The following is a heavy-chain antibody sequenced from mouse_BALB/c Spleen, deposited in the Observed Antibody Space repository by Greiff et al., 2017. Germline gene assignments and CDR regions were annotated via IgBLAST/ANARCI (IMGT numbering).Heavy chain of an antibody. CDR3: NADYEGGWFAY. CDR1: GFNIKDYY. J-gene: IGHJ3*01. D-gene: IGHD2-4*01. V-gene: IGHV14-4*02. Sequence: VQLKESGAELVRSGASVKLSCTASGFNIKDYYMHWVKQRPEQGLEWIGWIDPENGDTEYAPKFQGKATMTADTSSNTAYLQLSSLTSEDTDVYYCNADYEGGWFAYWGQGTLVTVSA. CDR2: IDPENGDT.